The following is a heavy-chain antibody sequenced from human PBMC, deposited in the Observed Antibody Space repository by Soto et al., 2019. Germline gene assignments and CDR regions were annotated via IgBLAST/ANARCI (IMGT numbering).Heavy chain of an antibody. J-gene: IGHJ4*02. CDR1: GFTFSSYA. CDR3: AREVGAPHYFDY. D-gene: IGHD1-26*01. Sequence: QVQLVESGGGVVQPGRSLRLSCAASGFTFSSYAMHWVRQAPGKGLEWVAFISYDGSNKYYADSVKGRFTTSRDNSKNTLYLQMNSLRAEDTAVYYCAREVGAPHYFDYWGQGTLVTVSS. V-gene: IGHV3-30-3*01. CDR2: ISYDGSNK.